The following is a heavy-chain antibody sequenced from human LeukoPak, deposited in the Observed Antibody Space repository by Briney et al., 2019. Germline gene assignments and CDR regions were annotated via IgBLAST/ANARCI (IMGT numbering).Heavy chain of an antibody. J-gene: IGHJ4*02. D-gene: IGHD3/OR15-3a*01. CDR1: GFTVSSNY. V-gene: IGHV3-53*01. Sequence: GGSLRLSCAASGFTVSSNYVSWVRQAPGKGLEWVSVIYSGGSTYYADSVKGRFTISRDNSKNTLYLQMNSLRAEDTAVYYCARTRLLIFDRGYYFDYWGQGTLVTVSS. CDR3: ARTRLLIFDRGYYFDY. CDR2: IYSGGST.